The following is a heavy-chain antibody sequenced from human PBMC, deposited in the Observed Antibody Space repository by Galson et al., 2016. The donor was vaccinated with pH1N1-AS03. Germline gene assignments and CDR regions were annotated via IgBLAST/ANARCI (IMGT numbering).Heavy chain of an antibody. V-gene: IGHV4-38-2*01. J-gene: IGHJ4*02. CDR2: ISHSGNT. D-gene: IGHD1-26*01. Sequence: SESLSLTCAVSGYSISSGFPWAWVRQHPSKGLEWIGTISHSGNTYYNPSLKSRLTMSADTSKNQFSLKLSSVTAADASVYYCARFSGIYQFDYWGQGTLVTVSS. CDR3: ARFSGIYQFDY. CDR1: GYSISSGFP.